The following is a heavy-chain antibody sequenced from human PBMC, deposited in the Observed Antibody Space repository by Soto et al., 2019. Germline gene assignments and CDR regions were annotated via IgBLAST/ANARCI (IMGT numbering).Heavy chain of an antibody. CDR1: GFTFSHYV. Sequence: EVELLESGGGLVRPGGSLRLSRAAYGFTFSHYVLSWVRESPERGLEWVSSISGSGSSVYVADSVRGRFIMSRDLSTNTVSLQMNSLRAEDTAVYYCAKVRASYLSASYFYYGLDVWGQGTTVTVSS. CDR3: AKVRASYLSASYFYYGLDV. CDR2: ISGSGSSV. D-gene: IGHD3-10*01. J-gene: IGHJ6*02. V-gene: IGHV3-23*01.